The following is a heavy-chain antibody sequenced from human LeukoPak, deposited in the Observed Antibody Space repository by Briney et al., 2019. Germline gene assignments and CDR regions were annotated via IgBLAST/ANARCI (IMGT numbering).Heavy chain of an antibody. CDR1: GGSFSGYY. J-gene: IGHJ4*02. CDR2: INHSGST. V-gene: IGHV4-34*01. CDR3: ARSGNWGLPYFDY. D-gene: IGHD7-27*01. Sequence: PSETLSLTCAVYGGSFSGYYWSWIRQPPGKGLEWVGEINHSGSTNYNPSLKSRVTISVDTSKNQFSLKLSSVTAADTAVYYCARSGNWGLPYFDYWGQGTQVTFSS.